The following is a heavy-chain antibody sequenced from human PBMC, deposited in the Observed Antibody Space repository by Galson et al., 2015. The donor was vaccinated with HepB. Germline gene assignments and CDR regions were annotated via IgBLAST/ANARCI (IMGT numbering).Heavy chain of an antibody. Sequence: PALVKPTQTLTLTCTFSGFSLRTSGVGVGWIRQPPGKALEWLALIYWDDDKRYSPSLKSRLTITKDTSKNQVVLTMTNMDPVDTATYYCAHTGPDRSGNRCYTFYAFDIWGQGTMVTVSS. V-gene: IGHV2-5*02. CDR3: AHTGPDRSGNRCYTFYAFDI. J-gene: IGHJ3*02. CDR2: IYWDDDK. D-gene: IGHD2-2*02. CDR1: GFSLRTSGVG.